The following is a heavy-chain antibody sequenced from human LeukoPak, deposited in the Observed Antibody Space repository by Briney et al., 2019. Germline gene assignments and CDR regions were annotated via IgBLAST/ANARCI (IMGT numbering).Heavy chain of an antibody. CDR2: ISGSGGST. J-gene: IGHJ3*02. D-gene: IGHD3-10*01. V-gene: IGHV3-23*01. Sequence: PGGSLRLSCAASGFTFSSYAMSWVRQAPGKGLEWVSAISGSGGSTYYADSVKGRFTISRDNSKNTLYLQMNSLRAEDTAVYYCAKDPEGVLLWFGDAFDIWGQGTMDTVSS. CDR1: GFTFSSYA. CDR3: AKDPEGVLLWFGDAFDI.